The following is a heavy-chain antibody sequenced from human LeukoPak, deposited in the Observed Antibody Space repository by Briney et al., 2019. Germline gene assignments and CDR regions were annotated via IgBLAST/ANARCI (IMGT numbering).Heavy chain of an antibody. CDR2: IYYSGST. Sequence: SETLSLTCTVSGGSISSSSYYWGWIRQPPGKGLEWIGSIYYSGSTYYNPSLKSRVTISVDTSKNQFSLKLSSVTAADTAVYYCARHVAAGNLVQANWFDPWGQGTLVTVSS. J-gene: IGHJ5*02. D-gene: IGHD6-13*01. V-gene: IGHV4-39*01. CDR3: ARHVAAGNLVQANWFDP. CDR1: GGSISSSSYY.